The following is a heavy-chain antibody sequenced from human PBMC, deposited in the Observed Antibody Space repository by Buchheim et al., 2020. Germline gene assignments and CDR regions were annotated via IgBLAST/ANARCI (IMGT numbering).Heavy chain of an antibody. J-gene: IGHJ6*02. Sequence: QVQLVESGGGVVQPGRSLRLSCAASGFTFSSYGMHWVRQAPGKGLEWVAVISYDGTNKYYADSVKGRFTISRDNSQNTLYLQMNSLRAEDTAVYYCAKDLRGSYSYYYYYGMDVWGQGTT. D-gene: IGHD1-26*01. CDR1: GFTFSSYG. V-gene: IGHV3-30*18. CDR2: ISYDGTNK. CDR3: AKDLRGSYSYYYYYGMDV.